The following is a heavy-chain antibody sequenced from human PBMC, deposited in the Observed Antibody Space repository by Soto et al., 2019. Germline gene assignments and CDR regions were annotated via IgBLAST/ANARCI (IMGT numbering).Heavy chain of an antibody. CDR2: IWFDGRNK. Sequence: QVQLVESGGCVVQPGRSLRLSCAVSGFTFSIYGMHWVRQAPGKGLEWVAVIWFDGRNKHYADSVKGRFTISRDTSKNTLYSEMKGLRADDTAVYYFERDGGSGWGDAFGVWGQGTLVTVSS. D-gene: IGHD6-19*01. CDR3: ERDGGSGWGDAFGV. J-gene: IGHJ3*01. CDR1: GFTFSIYG. V-gene: IGHV3-33*01.